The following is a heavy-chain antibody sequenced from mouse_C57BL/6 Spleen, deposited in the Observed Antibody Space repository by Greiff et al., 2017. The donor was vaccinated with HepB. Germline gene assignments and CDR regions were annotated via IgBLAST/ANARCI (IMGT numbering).Heavy chain of an antibody. V-gene: IGHV1-82*01. CDR1: GYAFSSSW. Sequence: VQLQQSGAELVKPGASVKISCKASGYAFSSSWMNWVKQRPGKGLEWIGRIYPGNGGTNYNGKFKGKATLTADKSSSTAYMQLSSLTSEDSAVYYCARPDSDDDQDFDYWGQGTTLTVSS. CDR2: IYPGNGGT. J-gene: IGHJ2*01. CDR3: ARPDSDDDQDFDY. D-gene: IGHD2-12*01.